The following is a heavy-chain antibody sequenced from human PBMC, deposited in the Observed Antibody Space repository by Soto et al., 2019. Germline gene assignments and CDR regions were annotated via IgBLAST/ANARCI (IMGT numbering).Heavy chain of an antibody. CDR2: ISAYNANA. J-gene: IGHJ4*02. CDR1: GYTFRNFG. V-gene: IGHV1-18*01. Sequence: QIQLLQSGAEVKKPGASVKVTRKASGYTFRNFGISWVRHAPGQGLEWMGWISAYNANANYAQKFQGRLTMTADTSTSTAYMELRSLRSDDTAVYYCARENSYFDYWGQGTLVTVSS. CDR3: ARENSYFDY.